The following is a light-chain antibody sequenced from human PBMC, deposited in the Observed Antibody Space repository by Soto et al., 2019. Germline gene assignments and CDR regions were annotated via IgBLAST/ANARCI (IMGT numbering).Light chain of an antibody. Sequence: SYELTQPPSVSVSPGQTASITCSGDKLGDKYACWYQQKPGQSPVLVIYQHSNRPSGIPERFSGSNSGNTATQTISGTQAMDEADYYCQAWDSSTDVVFGGGTKVTVL. CDR2: QHS. CDR1: KLGDKY. J-gene: IGLJ2*01. CDR3: QAWDSSTDVV. V-gene: IGLV3-1*01.